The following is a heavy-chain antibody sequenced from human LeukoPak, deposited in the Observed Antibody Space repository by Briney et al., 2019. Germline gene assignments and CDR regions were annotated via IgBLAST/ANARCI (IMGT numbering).Heavy chain of an antibody. Sequence: GGSLRLSCAASGFTVSSNYMSWVRQAPGKGLEWVSVIYSGGSTYYADSVKGRFTISRDNSKNTLYLQMNSLRAEDTALYYCSSHYSIVTSDFDYWGQGTLVTVSS. V-gene: IGHV3-53*01. D-gene: IGHD1-26*01. CDR2: IYSGGST. CDR1: GFTVSSNY. J-gene: IGHJ4*02. CDR3: SSHYSIVTSDFDY.